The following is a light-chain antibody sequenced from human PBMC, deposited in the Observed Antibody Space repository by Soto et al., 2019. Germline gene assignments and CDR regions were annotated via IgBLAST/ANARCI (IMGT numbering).Light chain of an antibody. CDR3: QHYNSYSAA. Sequence: DIQMTHSPSTLSRSVGDRVTITCRANQTISSWLAWYQQKPGKAPKLLIYKASTLTSRVPSRFSGSGSGTEFTLTISSLQPDDFATYYCQHYNSYSAAFGQGTKVDIK. CDR2: KAS. CDR1: QTISSW. J-gene: IGKJ1*01. V-gene: IGKV1-5*03.